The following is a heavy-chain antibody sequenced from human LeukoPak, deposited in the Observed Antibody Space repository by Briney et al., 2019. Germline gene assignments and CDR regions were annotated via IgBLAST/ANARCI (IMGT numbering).Heavy chain of an antibody. J-gene: IGHJ3*02. CDR1: GYTFTSYG. CDR2: ISAYNGNT. D-gene: IGHD4-17*01. Sequence: EASVKVSCKASGYTFTSYGISWVRQASGQGLEWMGWISAYNGNTNYAQKLQGRVTMTTDTSTSTAYMELRSLRSDDTAVYYCASTTVTTRAFDIWGQGTMVTVSS. CDR3: ASTTVTTRAFDI. V-gene: IGHV1-18*01.